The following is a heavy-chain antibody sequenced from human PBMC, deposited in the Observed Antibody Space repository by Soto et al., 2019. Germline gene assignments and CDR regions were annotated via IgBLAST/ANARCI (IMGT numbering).Heavy chain of an antibody. CDR1: GGSISSSSYY. D-gene: IGHD3-22*01. J-gene: IGHJ4*02. CDR3: ARLVYDSSGYRPG. V-gene: IGHV4-39*01. CDR2: IYYSGST. Sequence: QLQLQESGPGLVKPSETLSLTCTVSGGSISSSSYYWGWIRQPPGKGLEWIGSIYYSGSTYYNPSPKSRVTXSXDXXKNQFSLKLSSVTAADTAVYYCARLVYDSSGYRPGWGQGTLVTVSS.